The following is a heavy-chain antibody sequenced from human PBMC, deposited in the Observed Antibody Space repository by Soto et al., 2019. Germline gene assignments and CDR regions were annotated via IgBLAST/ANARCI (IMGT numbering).Heavy chain of an antibody. CDR3: ARTGRSYDFWSGYYSNWFDP. CDR2: IYYSGST. J-gene: IGHJ5*02. V-gene: IGHV4-39*01. D-gene: IGHD3-3*01. CDR1: GGSISSSSYY. Sequence: ETLSLTCTVSGGSISSSSYYWGWIRQPPGKGLEWIGSIYYSGSTYYNPSLKSRVTISVDTSKNQFSLKLSSVTAADTAVYYCARTGRSYDFWSGYYSNWFDPWGQGTLVTVSS.